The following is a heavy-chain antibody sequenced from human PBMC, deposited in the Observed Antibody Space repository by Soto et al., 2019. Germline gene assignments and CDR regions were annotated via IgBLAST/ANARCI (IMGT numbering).Heavy chain of an antibody. Sequence: ASVKVSCKASGYTFTGYYMHWVRQAPGQGLEWMGWINPNSGGTNYAQKFQGRVTMTGDTSIGTAYMELSRLRSDDTAVYYCARGAASYGDYSANWFDPWGQGTLVTVLL. J-gene: IGHJ5*02. CDR2: INPNSGGT. V-gene: IGHV1-2*02. CDR3: ARGAASYGDYSANWFDP. D-gene: IGHD4-17*01. CDR1: GYTFTGYY.